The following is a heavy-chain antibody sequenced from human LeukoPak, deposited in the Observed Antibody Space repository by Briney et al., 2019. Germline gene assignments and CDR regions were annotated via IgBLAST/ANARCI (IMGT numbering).Heavy chain of an antibody. CDR2: IYYSGRT. CDR1: GGSIRSYH. J-gene: IGHJ4*02. CDR3: ARGGVVIPDDY. V-gene: IGHV4-59*08. Sequence: SETLSLTCTVSGGSIRSYHWSWIRQPPGKGPEWMGYIYYSGRTYYNPSLKSRVSISVDTSKNQFSLKLSSVTAADTAVYYCARGGVVIPDDYWGQGTLVTVSS. D-gene: IGHD3-3*01.